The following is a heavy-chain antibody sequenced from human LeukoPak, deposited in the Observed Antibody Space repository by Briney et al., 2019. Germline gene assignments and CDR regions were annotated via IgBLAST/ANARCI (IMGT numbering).Heavy chain of an antibody. CDR2: ISGSGGST. V-gene: IGHV3-23*01. D-gene: IGHD6-13*01. Sequence: GGAPRLSRAAFGFTSSSDTMSWVRDAPGKGLEWVSAISGSGGSTYYADSVKGRFTISSNNSKNTLYLQMNSLSAEDTAVYYCAKDHGTNIAADLDYWGQGTLVTVSS. CDR3: AKDHGTNIAADLDY. CDR1: GFTSSSDT. J-gene: IGHJ4*02.